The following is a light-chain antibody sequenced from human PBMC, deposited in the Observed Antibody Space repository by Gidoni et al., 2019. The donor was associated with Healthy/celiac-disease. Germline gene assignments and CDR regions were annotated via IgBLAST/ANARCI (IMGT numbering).Light chain of an antibody. CDR3: QQRSNWPPA. CDR1: QSVSSY. CDR2: DAS. J-gene: IGKJ4*01. Sequence: LSPGERATLSCRASQSVSSYLAWYQQKPGQAPRLLIYDASNRATGIPARFSGSGSGTDFTLTISSLEPEDFAVYYCQQRSNWPPAFGGGTKVEIK. V-gene: IGKV3-11*01.